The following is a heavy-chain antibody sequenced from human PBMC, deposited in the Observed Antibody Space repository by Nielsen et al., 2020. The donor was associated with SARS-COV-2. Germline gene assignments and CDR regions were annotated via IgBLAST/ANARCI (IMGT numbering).Heavy chain of an antibody. V-gene: IGHV4-30-4*08. CDR2: IYNSGST. Sequence: SETLSLTCAVHGASFTAYHWSWIRQPPGKGLEWIGYIYNSGSTSYNPSLKSRLTISVDTSKNQFSLKLSSVTAADTAVYYCVRVELLLEGVHWFDPWGQGTLVTVSS. CDR1: GASFTAYH. D-gene: IGHD1-26*01. J-gene: IGHJ5*02. CDR3: VRVELLLEGVHWFDP.